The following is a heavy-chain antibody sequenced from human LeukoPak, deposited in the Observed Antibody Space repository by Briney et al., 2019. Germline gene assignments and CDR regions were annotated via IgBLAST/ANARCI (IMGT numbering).Heavy chain of an antibody. CDR1: GGSISSSNW. D-gene: IGHD6-19*01. J-gene: IGHJ4*02. Sequence: SETLSLTCAVSGGSISSSNWWSWVRQPPGKGLEWIGEIYHSGSTNYNPPLKSRVTISVDKSKNQFSLKLSSVTAADTATYYCARETSLAGFASGLGFNYWGQGILVSVSS. V-gene: IGHV4-4*02. CDR3: ARETSLAGFASGLGFNY. CDR2: IYHSGST.